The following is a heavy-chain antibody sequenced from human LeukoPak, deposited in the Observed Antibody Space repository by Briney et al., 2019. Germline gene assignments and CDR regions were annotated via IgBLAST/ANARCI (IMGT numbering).Heavy chain of an antibody. CDR1: GFTFSSYG. D-gene: IGHD2-2*01. J-gene: IGHJ5*02. CDR2: INSDGSST. V-gene: IGHV3-74*01. CDR3: ARDGGGDCSSTSCYRWFDP. Sequence: PGRSLRLSCAASGFTFSSYGMHWVRQAPEKGLVWVSRINSDGSSTNYADSVKGRFTISRDNAKNTVYLQMNSLRAEDTAVYYCARDGGGDCSSTSCYRWFDPWGQGTLVTVSS.